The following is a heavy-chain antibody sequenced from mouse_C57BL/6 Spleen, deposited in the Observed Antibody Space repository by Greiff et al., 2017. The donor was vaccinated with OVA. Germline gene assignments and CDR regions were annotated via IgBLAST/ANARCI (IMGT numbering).Heavy chain of an antibody. CDR3: ARDYGSSYYFDY. V-gene: IGHV1-82*01. Sequence: QVHVKQSGPELVKPGASVKISCKASGYAFSSSWMNWVKQRPGKGLEWIGRIYPGDGDTNYNGKFKGKATLTADKSSSTAYMQLSSLTSADSAVYFCARDYGSSYYFDYWGQGTTLTVSS. D-gene: IGHD1-1*01. CDR1: GYAFSSSW. J-gene: IGHJ2*01. CDR2: IYPGDGDT.